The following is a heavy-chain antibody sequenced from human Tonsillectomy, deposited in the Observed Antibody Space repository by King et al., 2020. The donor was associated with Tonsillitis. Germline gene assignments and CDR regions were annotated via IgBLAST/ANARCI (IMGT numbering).Heavy chain of an antibody. D-gene: IGHD4-17*01. CDR1: GDSLTSGGYF. J-gene: IGHJ4*02. CDR3: ARNRDYGDYVDF. CDR2: IYHSCPT. V-gene: IGHV4-31*03. Sequence: QLQESGPGLVRPSQTLSLICSVSGDSLTSGGYFWSWIRQHPPKGLEWIGSIYHSCPTYHTPSLRSRLFMLVVTSKNQFSLRLTSVTAADTAVYYCARNRDYGDYVDFWGQGTLVAVSS.